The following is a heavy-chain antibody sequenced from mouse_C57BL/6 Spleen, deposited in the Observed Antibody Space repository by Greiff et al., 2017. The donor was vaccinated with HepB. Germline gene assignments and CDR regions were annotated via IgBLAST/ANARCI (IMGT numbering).Heavy chain of an antibody. D-gene: IGHD1-1*01. J-gene: IGHJ3*01. V-gene: IGHV1-22*01. CDR3: ARVSRNGSPFAY. CDR2: INPNNGGT. CDR1: GYTFTDYN. Sequence: EVKLMESGPELVKPGASVKMSCKASGYTFTDYNMHWVKQSHGKSLEWIGYINPNNGGTSYNQKFKGKATLTVNKSSSTAYMELRSLTSEDSAVYYCARVSRNGSPFAYWGQGTLVTVSA.